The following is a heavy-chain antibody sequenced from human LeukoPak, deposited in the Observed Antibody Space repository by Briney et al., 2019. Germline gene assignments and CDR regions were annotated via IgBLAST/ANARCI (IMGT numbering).Heavy chain of an antibody. J-gene: IGHJ4*02. D-gene: IGHD3/OR15-3a*01. V-gene: IGHV3-23*01. CDR1: GFTFSDYG. Sequence: GGTLRLSCAASGFTFSDYGMSWVRQAPGKGLEWVSAISGGGGSTYYADSVKGRFTISRDNSKNTLYLQMNSLRGEDTAVYYCARDKDWAFDYWGQGTLVTVSS. CDR2: ISGGGGST. CDR3: ARDKDWAFDY.